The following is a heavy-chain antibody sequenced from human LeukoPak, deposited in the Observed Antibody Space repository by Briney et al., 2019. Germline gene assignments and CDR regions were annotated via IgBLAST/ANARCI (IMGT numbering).Heavy chain of an antibody. J-gene: IGHJ5*02. D-gene: IGHD6-19*01. V-gene: IGHV1-2*02. CDR2: INPNSGGT. CDR3: ARVKRGAGRIGNWFDP. CDR1: GYTLSNYY. Sequence: ASVKVSCKASGYTLSNYYMHWVRQAPGQGLEWMGWINPNSGGTNYAQKFQGRVTMTRDTSISTAYMELSRLRSDDTAVYYCARVKRGAGRIGNWFDPWGQGTLVTVSS.